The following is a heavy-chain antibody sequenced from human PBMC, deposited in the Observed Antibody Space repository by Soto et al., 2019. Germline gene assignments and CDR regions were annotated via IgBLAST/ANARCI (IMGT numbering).Heavy chain of an antibody. Sequence: PSETLSLTCAVYGGSFSGYYWSWIRQPPGKGLEWIGEINHSGSTNYNPSLKSRVTISVDTSKNQFSLQLNSVTPEDTAVYYCARAFYGIVLVPAARGDYYYYYGMDVWGQGTTVTVSS. CDR1: GGSFSGYY. J-gene: IGHJ6*02. CDR2: INHSGST. V-gene: IGHV4-34*01. D-gene: IGHD2-2*01. CDR3: ARAFYGIVLVPAARGDYYYYYGMDV.